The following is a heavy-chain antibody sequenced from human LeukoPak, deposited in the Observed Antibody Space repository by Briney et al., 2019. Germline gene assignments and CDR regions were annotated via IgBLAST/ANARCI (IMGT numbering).Heavy chain of an antibody. CDR2: IYPGDSDT. CDR3: ARQQDGYSLGLIDY. CDR1: GYSFTSYW. J-gene: IGHJ4*02. Sequence: GESLQISCKGSGYSFTSYWIGWVRPMPGKGLEWMGIIYPGDSDTRYSPSFQGQVTISAGKSISTAYLQWSSLKASDTAMYYCARQQDGYSLGLIDYWGQGTLVTVSS. D-gene: IGHD5-24*01. V-gene: IGHV5-51*01.